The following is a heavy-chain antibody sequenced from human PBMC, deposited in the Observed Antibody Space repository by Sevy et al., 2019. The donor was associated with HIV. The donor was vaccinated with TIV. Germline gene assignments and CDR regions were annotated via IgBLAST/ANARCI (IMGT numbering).Heavy chain of an antibody. CDR3: AKDRYCAHDLWGDWGY. D-gene: IGHD3-3*01. J-gene: IGHJ4*01. V-gene: IGHV3-23*01. CDR1: GFTFSSSA. CDR2: IRGSGSST. Sequence: GGSLRLSCAASGFTFSSSAMTWVRQAPGKGLEWVSSIRGSGSSTYYADSVKGRFTNSRENSKNTLYLQMNSLRVEDTAVYYCAKDRYCAHDLWGDWGYWGQGTVVTVSS.